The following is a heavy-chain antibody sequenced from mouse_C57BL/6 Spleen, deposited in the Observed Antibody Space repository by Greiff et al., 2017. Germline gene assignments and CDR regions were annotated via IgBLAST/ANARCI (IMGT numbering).Heavy chain of an antibody. CDR1: GFTFSDYG. CDR3: ARFTVTFYFDY. V-gene: IGHV5-17*01. CDR2: ISSGSSTI. Sequence: EVMLVESGGGLVKPGGSLKLSCAASGFTFSDYGMHWVRQAPEKGLEWVAYISSGSSTIYYADTVKGRFTLSRDNAKNTLCLQMTSLRSEDTAMYYCARFTVTFYFDYWGQGTTLTVSS. J-gene: IGHJ2*01. D-gene: IGHD1-1*01.